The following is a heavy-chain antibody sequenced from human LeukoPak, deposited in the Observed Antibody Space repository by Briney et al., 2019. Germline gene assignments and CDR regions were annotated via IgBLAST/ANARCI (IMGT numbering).Heavy chain of an antibody. J-gene: IGHJ6*03. D-gene: IGHD6-13*01. Sequence: GASVKVSCKASGYTFTSYGISWVRQAPGQGLEGMGWISAYNGNTNYAQKLQGRVTMTTDTSTSTAYMELRSLRSDDTAVYYCAREGSSWYRYYYYYYMDVWGKGTTVTVSS. CDR2: ISAYNGNT. V-gene: IGHV1-18*01. CDR1: GYTFTSYG. CDR3: AREGSSWYRYYYYYYMDV.